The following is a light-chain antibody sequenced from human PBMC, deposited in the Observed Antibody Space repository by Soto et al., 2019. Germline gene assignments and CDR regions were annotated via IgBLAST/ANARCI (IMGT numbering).Light chain of an antibody. CDR3: QSYDSSLSAYV. CDR2: DVD. CDR1: SSDVGGYNF. V-gene: IGLV2-11*01. J-gene: IGLJ1*01. Sequence: QSALTQPRSVSGSPGQSVTISCTGTSSDVGGYNFVSWFQQHPGRAPKVIIYDVDKRPSGVPVRFAASKSGNTASLTISGLQAGDEADYYCQSYDSSLSAYVFGTGTKLTVL.